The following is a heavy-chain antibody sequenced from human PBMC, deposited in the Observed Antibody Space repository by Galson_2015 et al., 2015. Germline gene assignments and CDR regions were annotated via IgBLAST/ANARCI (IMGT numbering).Heavy chain of an antibody. CDR2: IYWDDDK. CDR1: GFSLSTSGVG. V-gene: IGHV2-5*02. J-gene: IGHJ4*02. Sequence: PALVKPTQPLTLPCTFSGFSLSTSGVGVGWIRQPPGKALEWLALIYWDDDKRYSPSLKSRLTITKDTSKNQVVLTMTNIDPVDTATYYRAHTPRRADFDYWGQGTLVTVSS. CDR3: AHTPRRADFDY.